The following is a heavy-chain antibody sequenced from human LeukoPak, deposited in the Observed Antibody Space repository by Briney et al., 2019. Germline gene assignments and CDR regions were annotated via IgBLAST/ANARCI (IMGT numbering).Heavy chain of an antibody. V-gene: IGHV1-2*02. Sequence: ASVKVSSKASGYSFTGYYIHWLRQAPGQGLEWMGWINPYSGDTNYARKFQGRVTMTRDTSISTAYMELSGLTSGDTSVYYCFSDDSSGNFDTWGQGTLVTVSS. CDR2: INPYSGDT. CDR1: GYSFTGYY. CDR3: FSDDSSGNFDT. D-gene: IGHD3-22*01. J-gene: IGHJ5*02.